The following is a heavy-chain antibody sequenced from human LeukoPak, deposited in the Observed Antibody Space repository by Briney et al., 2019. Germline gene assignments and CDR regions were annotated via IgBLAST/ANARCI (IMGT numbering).Heavy chain of an antibody. Sequence: ASVKVSCKASGYTFTSYGITWVRQAPGQGLEWMGWISGYNGDTNYAQNFQGRVTMTTDTSTSTAYMELRSLRSDDTAVYYCARHTPYYYYHMDVWGKGTTVTVSS. CDR2: ISGYNGDT. J-gene: IGHJ6*03. D-gene: IGHD2-21*01. CDR3: ARHTPYYYYHMDV. CDR1: GYTFTSYG. V-gene: IGHV1-18*01.